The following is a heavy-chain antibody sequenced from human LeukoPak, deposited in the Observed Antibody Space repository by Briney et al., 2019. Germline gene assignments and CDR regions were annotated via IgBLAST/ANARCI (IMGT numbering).Heavy chain of an antibody. CDR2: FDPEDGET. J-gene: IGHJ4*02. D-gene: IGHD3-22*01. Sequence: ASVKVSCKVSGYTLTELSMHWVRQAPGKGLEWMGGFDPEDGETIYAQKFQGRVTMTEDTSTDTAYMELSSLRSEDTAVYYCATDPKIIYDSSGYYVESGDYWGQGTLVTVSS. CDR3: ATDPKIIYDSSGYYVESGDY. V-gene: IGHV1-24*01. CDR1: GYTLTELS.